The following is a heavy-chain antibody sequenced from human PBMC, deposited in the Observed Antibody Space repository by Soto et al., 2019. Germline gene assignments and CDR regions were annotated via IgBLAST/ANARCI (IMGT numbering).Heavy chain of an antibody. CDR2: ISATGGGT. CDR3: AKDRRAGGNSAFYFDF. V-gene: IGHV3-23*01. D-gene: IGHD3-16*01. Sequence: LRLSCAASGFKFSNYAMSWVRQAPVKGLEWVSLISATGGGTYYADSVKGRFTISRDNSHNTLYLQVHSLTAEDTAVYYCAKDRRAGGNSAFYFDFWGQGAQVTVSS. J-gene: IGHJ4*02. CDR1: GFKFSNYA.